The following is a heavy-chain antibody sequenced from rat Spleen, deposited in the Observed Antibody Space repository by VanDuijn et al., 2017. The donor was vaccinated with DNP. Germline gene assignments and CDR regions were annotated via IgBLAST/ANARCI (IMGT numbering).Heavy chain of an antibody. CDR2: ISYDGGST. CDR3: ARHGDSGYFDY. V-gene: IGHV5-22*01. Sequence: EVQLVESGGDLVQPGRSLRLSCVASGFSFRDYDMAWVRQAPTKGLEWVAYISYDGGSTYHGDSVKGRFTISRDNEENTVYLQMNSLGPEDTATYYCARHGDSGYFDYWGQGVMVTVSS. D-gene: IGHD4-3*01. CDR1: GFSFRDYD. J-gene: IGHJ2*01.